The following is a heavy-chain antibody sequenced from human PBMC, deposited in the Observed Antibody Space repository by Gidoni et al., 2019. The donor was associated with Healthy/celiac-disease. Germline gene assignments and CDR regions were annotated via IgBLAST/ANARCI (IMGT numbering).Heavy chain of an antibody. CDR3: AKDELAAAGNFDY. CDR2: ISYDGSNK. Sequence: QVQLVESGGGVVQPGRSLRLSCAASGFTFSSYGMHWVRQAPGKGLEWVAVISYDGSNKYYADSVKGRFTISRDNSKNTLYLQMNSLRAEDTAVYYCAKDELAAAGNFDYWGQGTLVTVSS. CDR1: GFTFSSYG. J-gene: IGHJ4*02. D-gene: IGHD6-13*01. V-gene: IGHV3-30*18.